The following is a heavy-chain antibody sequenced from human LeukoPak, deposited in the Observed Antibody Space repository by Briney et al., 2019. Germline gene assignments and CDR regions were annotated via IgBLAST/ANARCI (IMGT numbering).Heavy chain of an antibody. J-gene: IGHJ4*02. D-gene: IGHD3-22*01. V-gene: IGHV1-2*02. CDR3: ARVGYYYDSSGYTDY. CDR1: GYTFTGYY. Sequence: ASVKVSCKASGYTFTGYYMHWVRQAPGQGLEWMGWINPNSGGTNYAQKFQGRVTMTRDTSISTAYMELSRLRSDNTAVYYCARVGYYYDSSGYTDYWGQGTLVTVSS. CDR2: INPNSGGT.